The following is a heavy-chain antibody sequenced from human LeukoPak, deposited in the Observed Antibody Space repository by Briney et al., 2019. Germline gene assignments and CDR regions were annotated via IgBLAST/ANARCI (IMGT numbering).Heavy chain of an antibody. CDR1: GDSVSINSAA. Sequence: SQTLSLTCAISGDSVSINSAAWNWIRQSPSRGLEWLGSTYYRSKWYNDYAVSVKSRITINPDTSKNQFSLQLNSVTPEDTAVYYCARALQQQLDHDAFDIWGQGTMVTVSS. V-gene: IGHV6-1*01. CDR3: ARALQQQLDHDAFDI. J-gene: IGHJ3*02. D-gene: IGHD6-13*01. CDR2: TYYRSKWYN.